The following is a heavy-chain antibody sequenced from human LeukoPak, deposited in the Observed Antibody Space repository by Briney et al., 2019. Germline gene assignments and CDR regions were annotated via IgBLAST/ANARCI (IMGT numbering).Heavy chain of an antibody. CDR2: IFTSGST. Sequence: SETLSLTCTVSGGSISSYSWTWIRQPAGKGLEWVGRIFTSGSTNYNPSLKGRVTISVDTSKNQFSLKLSSVTAADTAVYYCARSSGYSSSGGLNWFDTWGQGTLVTVSS. V-gene: IGHV4-4*07. D-gene: IGHD6-13*01. J-gene: IGHJ5*02. CDR1: GGSISSYS. CDR3: ARSSGYSSSGGLNWFDT.